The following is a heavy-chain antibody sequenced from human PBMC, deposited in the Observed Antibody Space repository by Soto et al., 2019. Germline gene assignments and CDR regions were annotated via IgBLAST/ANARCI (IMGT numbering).Heavy chain of an antibody. CDR2: ISGSGGST. J-gene: IGHJ4*02. CDR1: GLTFSSYA. D-gene: IGHD3-3*01. CDR3: AKDFSSTIFGVVIPFDY. V-gene: IGHV3-23*01. Sequence: PGGSLRLSCAASGLTFSSYAMSWVRQAPGKGLEWVSAISGSGGSTYYADSVKGRFTISRDNSKNTLYLQMNSLRAEDTAVYYCAKDFSSTIFGVVIPFDYWGQGTLVTVSS.